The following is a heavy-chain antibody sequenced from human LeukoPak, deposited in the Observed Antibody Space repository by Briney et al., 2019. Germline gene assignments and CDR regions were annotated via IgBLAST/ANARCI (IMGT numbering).Heavy chain of an antibody. D-gene: IGHD6-6*01. CDR1: GFTFDDYA. Sequence: GRSLRLSCAASGFTFDDYAMHWVRQAPGKGLEWVSGISWNSGSIGYADSVKGRFTISRDNAKNSLYLQMNSLRAEDTALYYCAKGGVQPVGAFDIWGQGTMVTVSS. J-gene: IGHJ3*02. V-gene: IGHV3-9*01. CDR2: ISWNSGSI. CDR3: AKGGVQPVGAFDI.